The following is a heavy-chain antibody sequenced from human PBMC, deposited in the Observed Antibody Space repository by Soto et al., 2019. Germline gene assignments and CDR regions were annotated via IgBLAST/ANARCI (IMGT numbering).Heavy chain of an antibody. Sequence: QVQLQQWGAGLLKPSETMSLTCAVYGGSFSGYYWSWIRQPPGKGLEWIGEINHSGSTNYNPSLKSRVTISVDTSKNQFSLKLSSVTAADTAVYYCARGIAAAGTPFAYWGQGTLVTVSS. CDR3: ARGIAAAGTPFAY. V-gene: IGHV4-34*01. J-gene: IGHJ4*02. CDR2: INHSGST. CDR1: GGSFSGYY. D-gene: IGHD6-13*01.